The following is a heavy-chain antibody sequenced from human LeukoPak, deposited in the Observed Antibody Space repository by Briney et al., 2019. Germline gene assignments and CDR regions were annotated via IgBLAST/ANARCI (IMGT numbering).Heavy chain of an antibody. CDR2: INWNGGST. D-gene: IGHD1-26*01. CDR3: ARPLVGAWGHFDY. Sequence: GGSLRLSCSASAFNFGDYAMHWVRQAPGKGLEWVSGINWNGGSTGYADSVKGRFTISRDNAKNSLYLQMNSLRAEDTALYYCARPLVGAWGHFDYWGQGTLVTVSS. CDR1: AFNFGDYA. V-gene: IGHV3-20*04. J-gene: IGHJ4*02.